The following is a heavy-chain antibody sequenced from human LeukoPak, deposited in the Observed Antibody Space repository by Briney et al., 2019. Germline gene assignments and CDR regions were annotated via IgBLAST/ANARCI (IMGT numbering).Heavy chain of an antibody. D-gene: IGHD3-9*01. CDR2: INSNGET. J-gene: IGHJ4*02. V-gene: IGHV4-31*03. CDR3: ARADLAGYQEDFDF. Sequence: SETLSLTCTVSTGSIRGDGYYWSWIRQHPGKGLEWLGHINSNGETHYNPSLKSRLTISVDTSKSQLSLELSSATAADTAVYYCARADLAGYQEDFDFWGQGALVTVSS. CDR1: TGSIRGDGYY.